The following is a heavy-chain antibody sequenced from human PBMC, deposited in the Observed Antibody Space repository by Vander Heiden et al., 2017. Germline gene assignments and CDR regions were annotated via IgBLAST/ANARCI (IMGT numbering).Heavy chain of an antibody. CDR1: GLTFSSTA. Sequence: VQLLESGGGVVQPGGSLRLSCAASGLTFSSTAMNWVRQAPGKGLEWVSGISGSGSNTYYADSVKGRFTISRDNSKNTLYLQMSSLRAEDTAVYYCAKDFGDNGFYYGLDVWGQRTTVTVSS. CDR2: ISGSGSNT. D-gene: IGHD1-20*01. CDR3: AKDFGDNGFYYGLDV. V-gene: IGHV3-23*01. J-gene: IGHJ6*02.